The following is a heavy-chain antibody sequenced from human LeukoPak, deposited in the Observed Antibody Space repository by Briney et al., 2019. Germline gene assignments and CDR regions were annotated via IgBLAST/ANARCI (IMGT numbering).Heavy chain of an antibody. CDR2: INHSGST. J-gene: IGHJ4*02. Sequence: PSETLSLTCAVYGGSFSGYYWSWIRQPPGKGLGWIGEINHSGSTNYNPSLKSRVTISVDKSKNQFSLKLSSVTAADTAVYYCASASITRYYFDYWGQGTLVTVSS. V-gene: IGHV4-34*01. CDR3: ASASITRYYFDY. CDR1: GGSFSGYY. D-gene: IGHD4-11*01.